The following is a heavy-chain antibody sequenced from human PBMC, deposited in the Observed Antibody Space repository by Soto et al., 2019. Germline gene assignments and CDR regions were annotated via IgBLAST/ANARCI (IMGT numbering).Heavy chain of an antibody. CDR1: GGSISSYY. Sequence: SETLSLTCTVSGGSISSYYWSWIRQPPWRGLEWIGYIYYSGSTNYNPSLKSRVTISVDTSKNQFSLKLSSVTAADTAVYYCARHLAYYYYYAMDVWGQGTTVTVSS. V-gene: IGHV4-59*08. CDR2: IYYSGST. J-gene: IGHJ6*02. CDR3: ARHLAYYYYYAMDV.